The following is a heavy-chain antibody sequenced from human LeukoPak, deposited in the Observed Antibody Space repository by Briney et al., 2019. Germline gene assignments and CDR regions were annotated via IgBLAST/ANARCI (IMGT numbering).Heavy chain of an antibody. V-gene: IGHV4-34*01. Sequence: SETLSLTCAVYGGXFSGYYCSWIRQPPGKGLEWIGEINHSGSTNYNPSLKSRVTISVDTSENQFSLKLSSVTAADTAVYYCARGPNYGGNSKDFDYWGQGTLVTVSS. D-gene: IGHD4-23*01. CDR3: ARGPNYGGNSKDFDY. CDR1: GGXFSGYY. CDR2: INHSGST. J-gene: IGHJ4*02.